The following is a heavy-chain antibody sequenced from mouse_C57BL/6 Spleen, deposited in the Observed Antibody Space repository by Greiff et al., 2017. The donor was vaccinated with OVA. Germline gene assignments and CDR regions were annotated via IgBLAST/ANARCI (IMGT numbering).Heavy chain of an antibody. V-gene: IGHV5-9*01. D-gene: IGHD2-1*01. CDR3: ARRYGNYDGYYCDD. Sequence: EVQLVESGGGLVKPGGSLKLSCAASGFTFSSYTMSWVRQTPEKRLEWVATISGGGGTTYYPDSVQGRFTISRDNAKNTLYLQMISLRSEDTALYYCARRYGNYDGYYCDDWGKGTTLTVSS. J-gene: IGHJ2*01. CDR1: GFTFSSYT. CDR2: ISGGGGTT.